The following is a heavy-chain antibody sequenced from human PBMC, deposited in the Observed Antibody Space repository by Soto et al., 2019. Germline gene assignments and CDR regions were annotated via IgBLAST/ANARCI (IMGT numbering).Heavy chain of an antibody. J-gene: IGHJ4*02. Sequence: SETLSLTCTVSGGSISSGDYYWSWIRQPPGKGLEWIGYIYYSGSTYYNPSLKSRVTISVDTSKNQFSLKLSSVTAADTAVYYCARLVVAEYYFDYWGQGTLVTVSS. CDR3: ARLVVAEYYFDY. CDR2: IYYSGST. V-gene: IGHV4-30-4*01. CDR1: GGSISSGDYY. D-gene: IGHD2-15*01.